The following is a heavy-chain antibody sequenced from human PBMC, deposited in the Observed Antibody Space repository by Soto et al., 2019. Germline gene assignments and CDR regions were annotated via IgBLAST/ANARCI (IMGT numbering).Heavy chain of an antibody. CDR2: IWYDGSKK. D-gene: IGHD3-3*01. Sequence: QVQLVESGGGVVQPGRSLSLSCAASGFTFSSYGMHWVRQAPGKGLEWVAVIWYDGSKKDYADSVKGRFIISRDNSDNALYRLMNSLRAEDTAIYYCARDGYYDDYDPGFDYWGQGILVTVSS. CDR1: GFTFSSYG. CDR3: ARDGYYDDYDPGFDY. V-gene: IGHV3-33*01. J-gene: IGHJ4*02.